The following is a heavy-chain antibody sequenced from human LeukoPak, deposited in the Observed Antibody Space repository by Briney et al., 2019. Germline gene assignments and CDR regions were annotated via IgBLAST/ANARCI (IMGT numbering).Heavy chain of an antibody. D-gene: IGHD2-8*01. V-gene: IGHV3-23*01. J-gene: IGHJ4*02. CDR1: GFPFSKFA. Sequence: GGSLRLSCAASGFPFSKFAMTWVRQAPGKGLEWVSSIGTSYGSTYYADSKKGRLTISRDNSKNTLYLQINSLRAEDTAVYYCAKRATSSAIFYYLDDWGQGTLVTVSS. CDR2: IGTSYGST. CDR3: AKRATSSAIFYYLDD.